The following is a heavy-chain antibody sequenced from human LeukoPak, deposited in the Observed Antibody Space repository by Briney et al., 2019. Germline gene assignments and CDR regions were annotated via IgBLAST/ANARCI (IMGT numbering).Heavy chain of an antibody. J-gene: IGHJ4*02. Sequence: SETLSLTCTVSGGSISSSSYYWGWIRQPPGKGLEWIGSIYYSGSTYYNPSLKSRVTISVDTSKNQFSLKLSSVTAADTAVYYCARPNPRWLADFDYWGQGTLVTVSS. D-gene: IGHD6-19*01. CDR3: ARPNPRWLADFDY. CDR1: GGSISSSSYY. V-gene: IGHV4-39*01. CDR2: IYYSGST.